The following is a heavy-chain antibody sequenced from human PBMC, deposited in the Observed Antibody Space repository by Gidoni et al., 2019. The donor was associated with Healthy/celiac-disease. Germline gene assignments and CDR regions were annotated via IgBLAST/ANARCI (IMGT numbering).Heavy chain of an antibody. CDR2: INHSGST. V-gene: IGHV4-34*01. J-gene: IGHJ4*02. CDR3: ARESDYYDSSGYYG. D-gene: IGHD3-22*01. CDR1: GGSFSGYY. Sequence: QVQLQQWGAGLLKPSETLSLTCAVYGGSFSGYYWRWIRQPPGKGLEWIGEINHSGSTNYNPSLKSRVTISVDTSKNQFSLKLSSVTAADTAVYYCARESDYYDSSGYYGWGQGTLVTVSS.